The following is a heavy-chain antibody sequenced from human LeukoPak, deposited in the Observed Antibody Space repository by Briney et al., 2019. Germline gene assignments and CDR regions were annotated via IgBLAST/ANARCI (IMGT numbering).Heavy chain of an antibody. CDR1: GGSISSGGYY. CDR2: IYYSGGT. V-gene: IGHV4-31*03. J-gene: IGHJ4*02. D-gene: IGHD6-13*01. CDR3: ARGEGTAAAGYFDY. Sequence: SETLSLTCTVSGGSISSGGYYWSWIRQHPGKGLEWIGYIYYSGGTYYNPSLKSRVTISVDTSKNQFSLKLSSVTAADTAVYYCARGEGTAAAGYFDYWGQGTLVTVSS.